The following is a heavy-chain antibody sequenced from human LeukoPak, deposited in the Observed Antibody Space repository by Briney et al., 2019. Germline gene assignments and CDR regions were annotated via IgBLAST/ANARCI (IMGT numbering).Heavy chain of an antibody. CDR3: ARSGWYGDAFDI. J-gene: IGHJ3*02. D-gene: IGHD6-19*01. CDR1: GYTFTGYY. Sequence: ASVKVSCKASGYTFTGYYMNWVRQAPGQGLEWMGRINPNSGGTNYAQKFQGRVTMSRETSISTAYMELSRLRSDDTAVYYCARSGWYGDAFDIWGQGTMVTVSS. V-gene: IGHV1-2*06. CDR2: INPNSGGT.